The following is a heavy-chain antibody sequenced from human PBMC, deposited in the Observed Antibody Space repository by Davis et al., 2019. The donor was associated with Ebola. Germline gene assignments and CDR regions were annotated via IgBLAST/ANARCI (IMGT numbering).Heavy chain of an antibody. J-gene: IGHJ4*02. Sequence: PSETLSLTCAVYGGSFSGYYWSWIRQPPGKGLEWIGEINHSGSTNYNPSLKSRVTISVDTSKNQFSLKLSSVTAADTAVYYCARGPGGNGVTLDYWGQGTLVTVSS. D-gene: IGHD2-8*01. V-gene: IGHV4-34*01. CDR2: INHSGST. CDR1: GGSFSGYY. CDR3: ARGPGGNGVTLDY.